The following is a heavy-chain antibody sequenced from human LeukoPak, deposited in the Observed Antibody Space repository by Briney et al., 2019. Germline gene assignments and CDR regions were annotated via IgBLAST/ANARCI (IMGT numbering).Heavy chain of an antibody. D-gene: IGHD2-15*01. CDR2: ISYDASNK. J-gene: IGHJ5*02. CDR1: GFSFSSYT. Sequence: GGSLRLSCAASGFSFSSYTMHWVRQAPGKGLEWVALISYDASNKYYADSVKGRFTISRDSSKNMVYLQMNSLRAEDTAVYYCARKYCSGGSCYGWFDPWGQGTLVTVSS. V-gene: IGHV3-30*04. CDR3: ARKYCSGGSCYGWFDP.